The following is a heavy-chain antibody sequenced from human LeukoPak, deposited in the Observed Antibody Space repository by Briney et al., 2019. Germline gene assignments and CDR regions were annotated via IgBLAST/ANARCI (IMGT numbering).Heavy chain of an antibody. J-gene: IGHJ4*02. V-gene: IGHV3-30*03. CDR2: ISYDGSNK. CDR3: ARDLITMVRGVTENFDY. D-gene: IGHD3-10*01. CDR1: GFTFSSYG. Sequence: GGSLRLSCAASGFTFSSYGMHWVRQAPGKGLEWVAVISYDGSNKHYADSVKGRFTISRDNSKNTLYLQMNSLRAEDTAVYYCARDLITMVRGVTENFDYWGQGTLVTVSS.